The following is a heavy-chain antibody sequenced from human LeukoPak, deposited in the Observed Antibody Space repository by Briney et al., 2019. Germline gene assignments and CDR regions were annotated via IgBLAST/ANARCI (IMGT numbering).Heavy chain of an antibody. D-gene: IGHD6-13*01. J-gene: IGHJ4*02. Sequence: SETLSLTCTVSGASINSGSYYWAWIRQSPGKGLEWIGSVDSRGTPSYNPSLKSRVTISVDTSKNQLSLRLSSLTAADTAVYYCAGDVNNISWYFYWGQGTLVSVSS. V-gene: IGHV4-39*02. CDR2: VDSRGTP. CDR1: GASINSGSYY. CDR3: AGDVNNISWYFY.